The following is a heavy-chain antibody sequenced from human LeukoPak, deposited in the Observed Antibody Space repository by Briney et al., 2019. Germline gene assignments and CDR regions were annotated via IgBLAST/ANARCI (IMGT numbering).Heavy chain of an antibody. CDR3: ARSRDCSGGSCYSAAFDI. V-gene: IGHV4-61*02. CDR2: IYTSGST. J-gene: IGHJ3*02. D-gene: IGHD2-15*01. CDR1: GGSISSGSNY. Sequence: PSETLSLTCTVSGGSISSGSNYWIWIRQPAGKGLEWIGRIYTSGSTNYNPSLKSRVTISVDTSKNQFSLKLRSVTAADTAVYYCARSRDCSGGSCYSAAFDIWGQGTMVTVSS.